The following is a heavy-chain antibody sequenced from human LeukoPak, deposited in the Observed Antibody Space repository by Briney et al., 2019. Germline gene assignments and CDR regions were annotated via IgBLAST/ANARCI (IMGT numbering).Heavy chain of an antibody. CDR3: ARAKATVTTCYFDY. D-gene: IGHD4-17*01. CDR1: RLTFSSYW. V-gene: IGHV3-74*01. Sequence: GGSLRLSCAASRLTFSSYWMHWVRQAPGKGLVGVSRINSDGSSTSYADSVKGRFTISRDNAKNTLYLQMNSLRAEDTAVYYCARAKATVTTCYFDYWGQGTLVTVSS. J-gene: IGHJ4*02. CDR2: INSDGSST.